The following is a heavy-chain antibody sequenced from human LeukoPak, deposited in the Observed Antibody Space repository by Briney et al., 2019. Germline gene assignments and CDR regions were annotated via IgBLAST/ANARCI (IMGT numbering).Heavy chain of an antibody. V-gene: IGHV3-7*05. J-gene: IGHJ6*02. CDR2: IKQDESEE. CDR3: ARDPYSSTWSYGMDV. Sequence: PGGSLRLSCAASGFTFSSYWMSWVRQAPGKGLEWVANIKQDESEEVYVDSVKGRFTISRDNAKNSLFLQMNTLRAEDTAVYYCARDPYSSTWSYGMDVWGQGTTVTVSS. D-gene: IGHD6-6*01. CDR1: GFTFSSYW.